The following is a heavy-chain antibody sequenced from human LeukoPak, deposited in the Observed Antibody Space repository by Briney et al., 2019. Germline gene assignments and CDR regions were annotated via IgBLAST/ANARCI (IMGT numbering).Heavy chain of an antibody. D-gene: IGHD3-22*01. CDR2: ISYDGSNK. V-gene: IGHV3-30-3*01. Sequence: GGSLRLSCAASGFTFSSYAMHWVRQAPGKGLEWVAVISYDGSNKYYADSVKGRFTISRDNSKNTLYLQMNSLRAEDTAVYYCAKEGDPDDSSGYSYRHAFDIWGQGTMVTVSS. CDR3: AKEGDPDDSSGYSYRHAFDI. CDR1: GFTFSSYA. J-gene: IGHJ3*02.